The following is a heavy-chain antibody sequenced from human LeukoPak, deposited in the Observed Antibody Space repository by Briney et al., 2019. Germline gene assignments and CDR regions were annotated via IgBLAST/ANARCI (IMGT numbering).Heavy chain of an antibody. V-gene: IGHV3-7*01. CDR1: GFTFSSYA. Sequence: PGGSLRLSCAASGFTFSSYAMSWVRQAPGKGLEWVANIKQDGSVKYYMDSVKGRFTISRENAKNSLYLQMNSLRAEDTAVYNCARIGYSSSSLDYWGQGTLVTVSS. CDR3: ARIGYSSSSLDY. D-gene: IGHD6-6*01. CDR2: IKQDGSVK. J-gene: IGHJ4*02.